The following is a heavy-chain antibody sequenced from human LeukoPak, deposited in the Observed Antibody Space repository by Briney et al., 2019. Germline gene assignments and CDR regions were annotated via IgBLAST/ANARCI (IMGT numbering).Heavy chain of an antibody. D-gene: IGHD4-11*01. Sequence: GGSLRLSCVASGFILSTSEMNWVRQAPGKGLEWVSFIASDGTIYYADSVKGRFTLSRDNAKNSLYLQMNSLRAEDTAVYYCARCLPSLIASDYLSSFDYWGQGTLVTVSS. CDR1: GFILSTSE. CDR3: ARCLPSLIASDYLSSFDY. J-gene: IGHJ4*02. CDR2: IASDGTI. V-gene: IGHV3-48*03.